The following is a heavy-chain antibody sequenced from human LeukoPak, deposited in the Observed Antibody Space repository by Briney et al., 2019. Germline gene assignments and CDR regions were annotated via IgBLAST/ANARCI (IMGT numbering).Heavy chain of an antibody. V-gene: IGHV3-48*03. CDR1: GLNFSPYE. J-gene: IGHJ4*02. Sequence: GGSLRLSCVASGLNFSPYEVYWVRQAPGKGLDWFSYISSSSSHIYYADSVKGRFTVSRDNAKSSLYLQMNSLRAEDTAFYYCVRLFNGYTFDSEHDYWGQGTLVTVSS. CDR2: ISSSSSHI. CDR3: VRLFNGYTFDSEHDY. D-gene: IGHD5-24*01.